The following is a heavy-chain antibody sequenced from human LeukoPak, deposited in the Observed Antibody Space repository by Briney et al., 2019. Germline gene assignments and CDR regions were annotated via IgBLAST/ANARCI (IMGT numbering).Heavy chain of an antibody. CDR3: ASNPNCSSASCYVWPSYNWFDP. D-gene: IGHD2-2*01. CDR1: GGSISSYY. CDR2: IYYSGST. J-gene: IGHJ5*02. Sequence: SETLSLTCTVSGGSISSYYWSWIRQPPGKGLEWIGYIYYSGSTNYNPSLKSRVTISVDTSKNQFSLKLSSVTAADTAVYYCASNPNCSSASCYVWPSYNWFDPWGQGTLVTVSS. V-gene: IGHV4-59*08.